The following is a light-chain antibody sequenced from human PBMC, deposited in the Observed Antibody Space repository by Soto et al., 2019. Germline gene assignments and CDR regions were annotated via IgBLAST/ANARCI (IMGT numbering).Light chain of an antibody. Sequence: QSALTQPPSASGSPGQSVTISCTGTSSDVGGYNYASWYRQHPGKAPQLIIYDVNKRPSGVPDRFSGSKSGNTASLTVSGLQAEDEADYFCNSYGGTNNYVVFGGGTKVTVL. V-gene: IGLV2-8*01. J-gene: IGLJ2*01. CDR2: DVN. CDR1: SSDVGGYNY. CDR3: NSYGGTNNYVV.